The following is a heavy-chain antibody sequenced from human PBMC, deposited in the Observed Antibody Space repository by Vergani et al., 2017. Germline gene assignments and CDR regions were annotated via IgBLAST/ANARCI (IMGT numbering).Heavy chain of an antibody. D-gene: IGHD5-12*01. V-gene: IGHV1-3*01. J-gene: IGHJ4*02. CDR1: GYTFTSYA. CDR3: ASSGYDLVFDY. Sequence: VQLVESGAEVKKPGASVKVSCKASGYTFTSYAMHWVRQAPGQRLEWMGWSNAGNGNTKYSQKFQGRVTITRDTSASTAYMELSSLRSEDTAVYYCASSGYDLVFDYWGQGTLVTVSS. CDR2: SNAGNGNT.